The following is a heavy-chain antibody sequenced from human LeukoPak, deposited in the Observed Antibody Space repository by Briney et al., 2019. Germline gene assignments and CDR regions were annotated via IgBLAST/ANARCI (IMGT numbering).Heavy chain of an antibody. CDR2: ISAYNGNT. D-gene: IGHD4-11*01. CDR1: GYTLTELS. CDR3: ARDDDSNSDY. V-gene: IGHV1-18*01. Sequence: ASVKVSCKVSGYTLTELSMHWVRQAPGKGLEWMGWISAYNGNTNYAQKLQGRVTMTTDTSTSTAYMELRSLRSDDTAVYYCARDDDSNSDYWGQGTLVTVSS. J-gene: IGHJ4*02.